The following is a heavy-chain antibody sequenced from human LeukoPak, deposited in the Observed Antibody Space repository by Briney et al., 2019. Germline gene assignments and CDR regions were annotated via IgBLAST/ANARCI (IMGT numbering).Heavy chain of an antibody. CDR1: GFTVSSSY. CDR3: AIGYNFGFDH. V-gene: IGHV3-66*02. D-gene: IGHD1-1*01. CDR2: IYSGGST. Sequence: VGSLRLSCAASGFTVSSSYMSWVRQAPGKGLEWVSLIYSGGSTYYADSVKGRFTISRDNSKNTLYLQMTSLRPEDTAVYYCAIGYNFGFDHWGQGTLVTVSS. J-gene: IGHJ4*02.